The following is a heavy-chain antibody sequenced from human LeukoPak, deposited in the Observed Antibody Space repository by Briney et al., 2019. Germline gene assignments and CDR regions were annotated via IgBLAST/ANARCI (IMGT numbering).Heavy chain of an antibody. Sequence: GGSLRLSCADSGFTFSSYAMSWVRQAPGKGLEWVSAISGSGGSTYYADSVKGRFTISRDNSKNTLYLQMNSLRAEDTAVYYCAKTVMASEYYFNYWGQGTLVTVSS. CDR2: ISGSGGST. CDR3: AKTVMASEYYFNY. CDR1: GFTFSSYA. V-gene: IGHV3-23*01. D-gene: IGHD3-16*01. J-gene: IGHJ4*02.